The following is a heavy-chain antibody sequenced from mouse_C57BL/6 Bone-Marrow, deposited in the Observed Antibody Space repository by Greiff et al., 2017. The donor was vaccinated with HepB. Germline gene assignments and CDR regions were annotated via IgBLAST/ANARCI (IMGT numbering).Heavy chain of an antibody. CDR3: ARGSTAWFAY. V-gene: IGHV1-52*01. CDR1: GYTFTSYW. CDR2: IDPSDSET. D-gene: IGHD1-1*01. J-gene: IGHJ3*01. Sequence: QVQLQQPGAELVRPGSSVKLSCKASGYTFTSYWMHWVKQRPIQGLEWIGNIDPSDSETHYNQKFKDKATLTVDKSSSTAYMQLSSLTSADSAVYYCARGSTAWFAYWGQGTLVTVSA.